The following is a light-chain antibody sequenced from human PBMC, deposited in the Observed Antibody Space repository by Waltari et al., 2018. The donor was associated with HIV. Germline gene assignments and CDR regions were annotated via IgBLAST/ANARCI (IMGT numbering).Light chain of an antibody. V-gene: IGKV2-30*01. Sequence: DVAMTQSPLSLPVTLGQPASISCRSSQSLLYSDGYTYLVWIQQRPGRSPRRLIYEVAKRDSGVPDRFSGSGSGTNFALKISRVEAEDVGIYDCMQGTHWPRTFGQGTKVEVK. CDR2: EVA. CDR3: MQGTHWPRT. CDR1: QSLLYSDGYTY. J-gene: IGKJ1*01.